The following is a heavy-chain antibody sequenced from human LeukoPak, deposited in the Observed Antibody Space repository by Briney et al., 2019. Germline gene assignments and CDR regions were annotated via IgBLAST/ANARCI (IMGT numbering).Heavy chain of an antibody. V-gene: IGHV3-23*01. CDR2: ISGSGGST. D-gene: IGHD2-15*01. CDR3: AKQGYCSGGSCRKGGGGNRGYFDY. Sequence: AGSLRLSCAASGFTFSSYAMSWVRQPPGKGLEWVSAISGSGGSTYYADSGKGRFTTPRDNSKNTLYLQMNSLRAEDTAVYYCAKQGYCSGGSCRKGGGGNRGYFDYWGQGTLVTVSS. CDR1: GFTFSSYA. J-gene: IGHJ4*02.